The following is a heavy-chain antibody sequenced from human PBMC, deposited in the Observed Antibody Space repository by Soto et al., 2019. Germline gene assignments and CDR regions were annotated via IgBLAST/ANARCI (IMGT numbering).Heavy chain of an antibody. D-gene: IGHD4-4*01. CDR3: ARGALTTLAYYYGMDV. J-gene: IGHJ6*02. CDR2: IIPIFGTT. CDR1: GCTFSSYT. V-gene: IGHV1-69*13. Sequence: GASVKVSCKASGCTFSSYTMSWVRQAPGQGLEWMGGIIPIFGTTTYAHKFQGRVTITADESTSTVYMELSSLRGEDTAVYYCARGALTTLAYYYGMDVWGQGTTVTVSS.